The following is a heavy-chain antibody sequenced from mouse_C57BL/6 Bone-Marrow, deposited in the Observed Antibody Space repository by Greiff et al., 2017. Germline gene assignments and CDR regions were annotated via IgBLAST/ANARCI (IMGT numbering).Heavy chain of an antibody. CDR1: GFTFSDYY. D-gene: IGHD1-1*01. CDR2: ISNGGGST. Sequence: EVKLVESGGGLVQPGGSLKLSCAASGFTFSDYYMYWVRQTPEKRLEWVAYISNGGGSTYYPDTVKGRFTISRDNAKNTLYLQMSRLKSEDTAMYYCARHDYYGFAYWGQGTLVTVSA. J-gene: IGHJ3*01. V-gene: IGHV5-12*01. CDR3: ARHDYYGFAY.